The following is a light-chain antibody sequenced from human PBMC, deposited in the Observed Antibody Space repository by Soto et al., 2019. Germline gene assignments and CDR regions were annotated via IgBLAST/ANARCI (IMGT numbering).Light chain of an antibody. CDR1: SSNIGAGYD. J-gene: IGLJ2*01. CDR3: QSYDSSLSAL. Sequence: SVLTQPPSVSGAPGQRVTISCTGSSSNIGAGYDVHWYQQLPGTAPKLLIYDNNNRPSGVPDRFSGSKSGTSASLAITGLQAEDEADYYCQSYDSSLSALFGGGTKLTVL. V-gene: IGLV1-40*01. CDR2: DNN.